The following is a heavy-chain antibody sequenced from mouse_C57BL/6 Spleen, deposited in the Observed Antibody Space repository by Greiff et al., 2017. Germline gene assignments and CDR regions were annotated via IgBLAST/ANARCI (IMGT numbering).Heavy chain of an antibody. V-gene: IGHV1-50*01. CDR2: IDPSDSYT. Sequence: VQLQQPGAELVKPGASVKLSCKASGYTFTSYWMQWVKQRPGQGLEWIGEIDPSDSYTNYNQKFKGKATLTVDTSSSTHYMQLSSLTSEDAAVYCCARGGLLPFAYWGQGTLVTVSA. CDR3: ARGGLLPFAY. D-gene: IGHD1-1*01. J-gene: IGHJ3*01. CDR1: GYTFTSYW.